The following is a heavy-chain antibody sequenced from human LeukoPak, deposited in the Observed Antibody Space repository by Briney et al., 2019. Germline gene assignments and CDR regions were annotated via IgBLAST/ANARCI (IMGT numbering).Heavy chain of an antibody. J-gene: IGHJ5*02. CDR2: INPNSGGT. CDR3: ARDTDYYDSSGYPNWFDP. D-gene: IGHD3-22*01. CDR1: GYTFTGYY. Sequence: GASVKVSCKASGYTFTGYYMHWVRQAPGQGLEWMGWINPNSGGTNYAQKFQGRVTMTRDTSISTAYMELSRLRSDDTAVYYYARDTDYYDSSGYPNWFDPWGQGTLVTVSS. V-gene: IGHV1-2*02.